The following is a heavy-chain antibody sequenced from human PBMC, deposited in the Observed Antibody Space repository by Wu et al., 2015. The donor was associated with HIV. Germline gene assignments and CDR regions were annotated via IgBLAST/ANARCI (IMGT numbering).Heavy chain of an antibody. CDR2: ISTYNGNT. CDR3: AREMTTVTNGQYYFDY. J-gene: IGHJ4*02. V-gene: IGHV1-18*01. CDR1: GYTFTTYG. Sequence: QVQLVQSGAEVKKPGASVKVSCKASGYTFTTYGISWVRQAPGQGLEWMGWISTYNGNTIYAQKLQGRVAMTADTSTSTAYVELRSLRSDDTAMYYCAREMTTVTNGQYYFDYRGQGTLVTVSS. D-gene: IGHD4-17*01.